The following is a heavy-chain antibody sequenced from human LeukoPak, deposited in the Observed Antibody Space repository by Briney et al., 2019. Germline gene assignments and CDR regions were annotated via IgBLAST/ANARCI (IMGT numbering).Heavy chain of an antibody. Sequence: GGSLRLSCAASAFTFSSYAMHWVRQAPGKGLEWVAVISYDGSNKYYADSVKGRFTISRDNSKNTLYLQMNSLRAEDTAVYYCARGFDYWGQGTLVTVSS. CDR2: ISYDGSNK. CDR1: AFTFSSYA. J-gene: IGHJ4*02. V-gene: IGHV3-30-3*01. CDR3: ARGFDY.